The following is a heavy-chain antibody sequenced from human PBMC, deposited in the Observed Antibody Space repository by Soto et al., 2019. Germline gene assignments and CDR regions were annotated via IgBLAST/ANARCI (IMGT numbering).Heavy chain of an antibody. CDR2: INPNGGVT. CDR3: GGERGGAAAPLDHHHFCLGV. V-gene: IGHV1-2*04. CDR1: GDTFNDYY. Sequence: QVQLVQSGAEVKKPGASVTVSCRSSGDTFNDYYIHWVRQAPGQGLEWMGWINPNGGVTKYAQKFQGWVSMARDTSIRTVYLELSRLRSDDTAVYYLGGERGGAAAPLDHHHFCLGVWGTGTTVTVSS. J-gene: IGHJ6*04. D-gene: IGHD1-26*01.